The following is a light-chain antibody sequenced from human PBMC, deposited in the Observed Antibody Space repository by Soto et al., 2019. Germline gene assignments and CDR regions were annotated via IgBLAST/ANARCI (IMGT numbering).Light chain of an antibody. V-gene: IGKV3-20*01. Sequence: EIVLTQSPGTLSLSPGERATLSCRASQSVASRNLAWYQQKSGQAPRLLIYGASSRAIHTPDRFSGSGSGTDITVTISGLELDYFAVDYGHHCGNSLWPVGQGTKLDIK. CDR2: GAS. CDR3: HHCGNSLWP. J-gene: IGKJ1*01. CDR1: QSVASRN.